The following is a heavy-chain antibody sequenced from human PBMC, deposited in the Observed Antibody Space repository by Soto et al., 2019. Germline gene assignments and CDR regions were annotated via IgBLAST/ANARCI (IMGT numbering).Heavy chain of an antibody. CDR2: ISAHNGNT. D-gene: IGHD3-16*01. CDR1: GFTFTSYA. CDR3: ARDFTGWPPDGLDS. V-gene: IGHV1-18*01. Sequence: QVHLVQSGAEVKMPGASVKVSCKASGFTFTSYAITWVRQAPGQGLEWMGWISAHNGNTKYAQKFQGRVIMTTDSSTGTAYMELGSLTSDDTAVYFCARDFTGWPPDGLDSWGQGTLVTVSA. J-gene: IGHJ4*02.